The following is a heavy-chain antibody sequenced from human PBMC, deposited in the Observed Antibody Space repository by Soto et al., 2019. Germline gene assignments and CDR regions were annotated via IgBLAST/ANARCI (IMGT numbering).Heavy chain of an antibody. CDR2: IKSKTDGETT. J-gene: IGHJ6*03. CDR1: GFTFSNAW. Sequence: GGSLRLSCAASGFTFSNAWMSWVRQAPGKGLEWVGRIKSKTDGETTDYAAPVKGRFTISRDDSKNTLYLQMNSLKTEDTAVYYCTTEVIAAAAPHYYYYYYMDVWGKGTTVTVSS. CDR3: TTEVIAAAAPHYYYYYYMDV. V-gene: IGHV3-15*01. D-gene: IGHD6-13*01.